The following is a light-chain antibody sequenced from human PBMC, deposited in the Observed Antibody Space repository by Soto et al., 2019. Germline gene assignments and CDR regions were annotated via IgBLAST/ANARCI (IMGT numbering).Light chain of an antibody. CDR2: GAS. CDR3: QQYGSSPLT. J-gene: IGKJ4*01. V-gene: IGKV3-20*01. Sequence: IVLMQSPGTLSLSPGERATLSCRASQSVYSDFLAWYQQKPGQAPRLLIYGASSRATGIPDRFSGSGSGTDFTLTISRLEPEDFAVYYCQQYGSSPLTFGGGTKVEIK. CDR1: QSVYSDF.